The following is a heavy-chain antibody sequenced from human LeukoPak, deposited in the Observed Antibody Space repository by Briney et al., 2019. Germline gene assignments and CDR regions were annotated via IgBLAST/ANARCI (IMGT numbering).Heavy chain of an antibody. CDR1: GGSISSYY. Sequence: SETLSHTCTVSGGSISSYYWSWIRQPPGKGLEWIGYIYYSGSTNYNPSLKSRVTISVDTSKNQFSLKLSSVTAADTAVYYCARVGSTGYFDYWGQGTLVTVSS. J-gene: IGHJ4*02. V-gene: IGHV4-59*12. D-gene: IGHD4-17*01. CDR2: IYYSGST. CDR3: ARVGSTGYFDY.